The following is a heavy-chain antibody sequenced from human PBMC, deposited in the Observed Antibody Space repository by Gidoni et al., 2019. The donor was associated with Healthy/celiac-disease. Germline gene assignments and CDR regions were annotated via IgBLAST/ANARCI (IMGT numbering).Heavy chain of an antibody. J-gene: IGHJ3*02. CDR2: INPSGST. CDR1: GGSFSGYY. Sequence: QGQLQQGGAGLLKPSENLSLTCAVYGGSFSGYYWSWIRKPPGKGLEWIGEINPSGSTNYNPSLKSRVTISVDTSKNLFSLRLSSVPAADTAVYYCARGRDDYVWGSYRNDAFDIWGQGTMVTVSS. V-gene: IGHV4-34*01. CDR3: ARGRDDYVWGSYRNDAFDI. D-gene: IGHD3-16*02.